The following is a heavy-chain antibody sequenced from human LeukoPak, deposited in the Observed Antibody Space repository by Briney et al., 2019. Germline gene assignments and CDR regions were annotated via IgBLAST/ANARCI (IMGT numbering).Heavy chain of an antibody. CDR1: GYTFSNYD. V-gene: IGHV1-8*01. CDR3: ARRVLLYDILTAYSHSYCYYMDV. CDR2: MNPSSGNT. J-gene: IGHJ6*03. D-gene: IGHD3-9*01. Sequence: ASVKVFCKASGYTFSNYDINWVRQATGQGLEWMGWMNPSSGNTSYAQKFQGRVTMTRNTSISTAYMELSSLRSEDTAVYYCARRVLLYDILTAYSHSYCYYMDVWGRGTTVTISS.